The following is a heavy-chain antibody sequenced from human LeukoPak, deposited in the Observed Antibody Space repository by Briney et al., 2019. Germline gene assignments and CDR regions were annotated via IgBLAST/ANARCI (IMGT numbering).Heavy chain of an antibody. J-gene: IGHJ4*02. V-gene: IGHV3-30-3*01. Sequence: GGSLRLSCAASGFTFSSYAMHWVRQAPGKGLEWVAVISYDGSNKYYADSVKGRFTISRDNSKNTLYLQMNSLRAEDTAVYYCAARIAAAGLFDYWGQGILVTVSS. CDR1: GFTFSSYA. CDR2: ISYDGSNK. D-gene: IGHD6-13*01. CDR3: AARIAAAGLFDY.